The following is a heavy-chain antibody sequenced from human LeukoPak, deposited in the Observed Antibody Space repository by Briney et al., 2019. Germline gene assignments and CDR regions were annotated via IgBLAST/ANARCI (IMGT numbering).Heavy chain of an antibody. CDR3: ARGVVTDDYYMDV. V-gene: IGHV4-61*02. J-gene: IGHJ6*03. CDR1: GGSISSGRYY. Sequence: RPSETLSLTCSVSGGSISSGRYYWTWIRQPAGKGLEWIGRFYTNDNTNYDPSLESRVSISVDTSKGQFYLQLTSVTAADTAVYFCARGVVTDDYYMDVWGKGITVIVSS. CDR2: FYTNDNT. D-gene: IGHD2-21*02.